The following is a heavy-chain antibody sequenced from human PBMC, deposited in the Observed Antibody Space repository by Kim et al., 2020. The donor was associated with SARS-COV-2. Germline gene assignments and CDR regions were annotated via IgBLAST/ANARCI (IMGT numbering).Heavy chain of an antibody. Sequence: GGSLRLSCTTSGFTFSDYIMTWVRRAPGKGLEWVSTISYGGTYVYYADSVKGRFTISRDNAKNSVSLQMNSLRADDTAVYYCAKGGISLPENDLDSWCQGTRVTVSS. CDR2: ISYGGTYV. J-gene: IGHJ4*02. CDR3: AKGGISLPENDLDS. V-gene: IGHV3-21*06. CDR1: GFTFSDYI.